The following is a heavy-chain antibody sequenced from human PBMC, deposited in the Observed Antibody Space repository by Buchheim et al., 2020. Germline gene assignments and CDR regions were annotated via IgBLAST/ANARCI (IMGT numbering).Heavy chain of an antibody. CDR3: ARGLITGTTLWYNWFDP. D-gene: IGHD1-7*01. Sequence: QVQLQQWGAGLLKPSETLSLTCAVYGGSFSGYYWSWIRQPPGKGLEWIGEINHSGSTNYNPSLKSRVTISVDTSKNQFSLKLSSVTTADTAVYYCARGLITGTTLWYNWFDPWGQGTL. CDR2: INHSGST. CDR1: GGSFSGYY. J-gene: IGHJ5*02. V-gene: IGHV4-34*01.